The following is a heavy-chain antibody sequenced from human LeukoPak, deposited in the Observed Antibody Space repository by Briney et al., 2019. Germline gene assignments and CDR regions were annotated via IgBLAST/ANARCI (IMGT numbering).Heavy chain of an antibody. V-gene: IGHV4-39*01. CDR2: IYYSGTT. J-gene: IGHJ3*02. CDR1: GGSLSSSSYY. D-gene: IGHD4-23*01. CDR3: ERLGGGNSAYSCAFDI. Sequence: SETLSLTCTVSGGSLSSSSYYWGWIRQPPGKGLEWIGSIYYSGTTYYNPSLKSRVTISVDTSKNQFSLKLSSVTATDTAVYHCERLGGGNSAYSCAFDIWGQGTMVTVSS.